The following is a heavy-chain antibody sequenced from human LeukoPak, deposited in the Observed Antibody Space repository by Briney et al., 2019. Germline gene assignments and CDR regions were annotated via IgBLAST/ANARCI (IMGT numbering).Heavy chain of an antibody. CDR1: GFTFGSYW. CDR3: AREGSGYSYGYNVDY. D-gene: IGHD5-18*01. CDR2: IKQDGSEK. V-gene: IGHV3-7*03. J-gene: IGHJ4*02. Sequence: GGSLRLSCAASGFTFGSYWMSWVRQAPGKGLEWVANIKQDGSEKYYVDSVKGRFTISRDNAKNSLYLQMNSLRAEDTAVYYCAREGSGYSYGYNVDYWGQGTLVTVSS.